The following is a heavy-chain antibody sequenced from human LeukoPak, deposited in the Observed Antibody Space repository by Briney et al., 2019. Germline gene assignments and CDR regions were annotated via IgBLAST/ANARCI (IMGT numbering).Heavy chain of an antibody. J-gene: IGHJ4*02. Sequence: AGGSLRLSCAASGFTFSSYAMSWVRQALGKGLEWVSGIRGSGGRTYYADSVKGRVTISRDNSKNTLYLQMNSLRAEDTAVYYCAKDLDDSGIDPVFDYWGQGTLVTVSS. CDR3: AKDLDDSGIDPVFDY. CDR1: GFTFSSYA. D-gene: IGHD3-10*01. V-gene: IGHV3-23*01. CDR2: IRGSGGRT.